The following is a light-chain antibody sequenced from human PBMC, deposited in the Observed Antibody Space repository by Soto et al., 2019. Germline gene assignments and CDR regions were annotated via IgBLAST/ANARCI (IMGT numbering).Light chain of an antibody. Sequence: IRMSQSPSSFSASTGDRVTITCRASQGISSYLAWYQQKPGKAPKLLIYAASTLQSGVPSRFSGSGSGTDFTLTISCLQSEDFATYYCQQYYSYPPAFGQGTKVDIK. CDR1: QGISSY. J-gene: IGKJ1*01. V-gene: IGKV1-8*01. CDR2: AAS. CDR3: QQYYSYPPA.